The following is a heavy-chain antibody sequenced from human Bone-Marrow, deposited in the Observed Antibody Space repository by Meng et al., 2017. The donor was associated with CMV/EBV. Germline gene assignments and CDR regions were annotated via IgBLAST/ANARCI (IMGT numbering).Heavy chain of an antibody. J-gene: IGHJ4*02. V-gene: IGHV4-31*02. CDR1: GSISSGGYY. Sequence: GSISSGGYYWSWIRKHPGKGLEWMGYIYYSGSTYYNPSLKSRVTISVDTSKNQFSLKLSSVTAADTAVYYCARGMNLDDSSGPWQHWGQGTLVTVSS. D-gene: IGHD3-22*01. CDR3: ARGMNLDDSSGPWQH. CDR2: IYYSGST.